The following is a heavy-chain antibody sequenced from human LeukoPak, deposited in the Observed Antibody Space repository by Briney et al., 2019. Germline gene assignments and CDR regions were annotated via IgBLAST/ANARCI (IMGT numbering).Heavy chain of an antibody. CDR2: ISYDGNNK. CDR3: ARGSGTYYDFWSGYFGYYYGMDV. J-gene: IGHJ6*02. D-gene: IGHD3-3*01. CDR1: GFTFGSYA. V-gene: IGHV3-30*04. Sequence: GGSLRLSCAASGFTFGSYAMYWVRQAPGKGLEWVAVISYDGNNKYYADSVKGRFTISRDNAKNTLYLQMNSLRAEDTAVYYCARGSGTYYDFWSGYFGYYYGMDVWGQGTTVTVSS.